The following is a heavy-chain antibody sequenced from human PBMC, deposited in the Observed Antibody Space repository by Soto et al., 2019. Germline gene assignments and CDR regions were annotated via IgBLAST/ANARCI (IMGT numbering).Heavy chain of an antibody. J-gene: IGHJ4*02. Sequence: SETLSLTCAVYGGSFSGYYWSWLRQPPGKGLEWIGEINQSGSTNYNPSLKSRVTISIDTSKNQFSLKVSSVTAADTAVYYCARGLNYVVYWGQGTLVTVSS. CDR2: INQSGST. V-gene: IGHV4-34*01. D-gene: IGHD3-16*01. CDR1: GGSFSGYY. CDR3: ARGLNYVVY.